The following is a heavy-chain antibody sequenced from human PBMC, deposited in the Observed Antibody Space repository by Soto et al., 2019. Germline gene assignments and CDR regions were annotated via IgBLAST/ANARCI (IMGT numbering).Heavy chain of an antibody. Sequence: SVKVSRKASGGPLSSYSISWVRQAPGQGLEWMGGVIPIFGTANYAQKFQGRGTITADQSTSTAYKGLSSLRSEDTAVYYCARVTTLSFWSDPWGQGTLVTVSS. V-gene: IGHV1-69*01. CDR2: VIPIFGTA. D-gene: IGHD4-17*01. CDR3: ARVTTLSFWSDP. J-gene: IGHJ5*02. CDR1: GGPLSSYS.